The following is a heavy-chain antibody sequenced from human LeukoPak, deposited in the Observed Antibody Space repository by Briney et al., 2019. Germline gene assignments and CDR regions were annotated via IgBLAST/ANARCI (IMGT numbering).Heavy chain of an antibody. CDR1: GGSISSYY. CDR3: ARLPPGYYYGMDV. J-gene: IGHJ6*02. CDR2: IYYSGST. V-gene: IGHV4-59*08. Sequence: ETLSLTCTVSGGSISSYYWSWIRQPPGKGLEWIGYIYYSGSTNYNPSLKSRVTISVDTSKNQFSLKLSSVTAADTAVYYCARLPPGYYYGMDVWGQGTTVTVSS. D-gene: IGHD3-10*01.